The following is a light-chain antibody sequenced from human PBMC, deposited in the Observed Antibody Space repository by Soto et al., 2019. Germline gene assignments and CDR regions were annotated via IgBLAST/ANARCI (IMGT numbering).Light chain of an antibody. Sequence: QSVMTQPPSVSAAPGQKVTISCSGSSSTIGGNSVSWYQQLPGTAPKLLIYADNKRPSGIPDRFSGSKSGTSATLGITGFQTGDEADYYCGSWDSSLSAYVFGTGTKVTVL. CDR2: ADN. CDR3: GSWDSSLSAYV. J-gene: IGLJ1*01. V-gene: IGLV1-51*01. CDR1: SSTIGGNS.